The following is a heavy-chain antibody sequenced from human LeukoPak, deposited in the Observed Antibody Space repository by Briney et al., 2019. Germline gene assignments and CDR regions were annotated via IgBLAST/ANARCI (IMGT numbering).Heavy chain of an antibody. CDR2: ISAYNGNT. CDR1: GYTFTSYG. V-gene: IGHV1-18*01. D-gene: IGHD2-2*01. CDR3: ARGGIVVVPAAASYYYYYYMDV. Sequence: GASVKVSCKASGYTFTSYGISWVRQAPGQGLEWMGWISAYNGNTNYAQKLQGRVTMTTDTSTSTAYMELRSLRSDDTAVYYCARGGIVVVPAAASYYYYYYMDVWGKGTTVTISS. J-gene: IGHJ6*03.